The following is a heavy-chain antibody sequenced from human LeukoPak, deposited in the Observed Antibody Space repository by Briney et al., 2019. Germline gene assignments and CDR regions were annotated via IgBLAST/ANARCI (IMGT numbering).Heavy chain of an antibody. CDR1: GFTFSTYG. CDR3: AKDKAAACTIYFDV. J-gene: IGHJ6*03. D-gene: IGHD6-13*01. Sequence: PGGSLRLSCAASGFTFSTYGMHWVRQAPGKGLEWVAFIRYDGSDKYYADSVKGRFTISRDSSKNTLYLQMNSLRVEDTAVFHCAKDKAAACTIYFDVWGKGTTVTVSS. V-gene: IGHV3-30*02. CDR2: IRYDGSDK.